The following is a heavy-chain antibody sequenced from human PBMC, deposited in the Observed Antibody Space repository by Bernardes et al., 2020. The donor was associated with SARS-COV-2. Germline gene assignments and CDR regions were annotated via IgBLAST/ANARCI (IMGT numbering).Heavy chain of an antibody. V-gene: IGHV4-59*01. CDR1: GDSISTYS. Sequence: SETLSLTCTVSGDSISTYSWIWIRQPPGKTLEWIWYIYHSGTTDYNPSLTGRVSISVDASKNEVSLKVGSVTAADTAVYYCARVNTDCGVISDYFFDYWGQGTQVTVSS. D-gene: IGHD2-21*01. CDR3: ARVNTDCGVISDYFFDY. J-gene: IGHJ4*02. CDR2: IYHSGTT.